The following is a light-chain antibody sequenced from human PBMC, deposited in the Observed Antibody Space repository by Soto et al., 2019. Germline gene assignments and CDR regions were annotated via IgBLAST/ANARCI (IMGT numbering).Light chain of an antibody. CDR3: QQAYSRVT. V-gene: IGKV1-39*01. J-gene: IGKJ1*01. Sequence: DIQMTQSPSSLSASVGDSVIITCRASQSIGSRLSWYQQKPGKAPNLLIYAASRLRSGFPSRFRGSKSGTDFTLTISYLQPEDFANYYCQQAYSRVTFGQGTRVEIK. CDR2: AAS. CDR1: QSIGSR.